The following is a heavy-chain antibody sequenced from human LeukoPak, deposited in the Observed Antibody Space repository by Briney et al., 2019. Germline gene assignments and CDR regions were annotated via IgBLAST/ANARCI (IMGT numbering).Heavy chain of an antibody. D-gene: IGHD3-9*01. Sequence: PSETLSLTCTVSGGSIGNTTFYWAWIRQSPGKGLEWIGAIYYSGSTYYNPSLKSRVTISIDTSKNQFSLKLSSVTATDTAVYYCARHGVTTTGYYWDWGQGTLVTVSS. CDR3: ARHGVTTTGYYWD. V-gene: IGHV4-39*01. CDR1: GGSIGNTTFY. J-gene: IGHJ4*02. CDR2: IYYSGST.